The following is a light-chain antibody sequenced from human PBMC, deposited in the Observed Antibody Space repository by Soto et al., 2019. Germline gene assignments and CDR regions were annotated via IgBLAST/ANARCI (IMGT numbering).Light chain of an antibody. CDR1: SSDVGGYDY. J-gene: IGLJ1*01. CDR3: SSYSISTAYL. Sequence: QSALTQPASVSGSPGQSITISCTGTSSDVGGYDYVSWYQLHPGKAPKLMIFEVSNRPSGVSYRFSGSKSGNTASLTISGLQAQEEADYFCSSYSISTAYLFVPGTKVTVL. V-gene: IGLV2-14*01. CDR2: EVS.